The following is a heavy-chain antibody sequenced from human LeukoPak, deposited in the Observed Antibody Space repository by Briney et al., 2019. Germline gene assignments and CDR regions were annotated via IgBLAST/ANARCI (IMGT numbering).Heavy chain of an antibody. CDR1: GGSISSGSYY. D-gene: IGHD3-22*01. V-gene: IGHV4-61*02. J-gene: IGHJ4*02. Sequence: PSQTLSLTCTVSGGSISSGSYYWSWIRQPAGKGLEWIGRIYTSGSTNYNPSLKSRVTISVDTSKNQFSLKLSSVTAADTAVYYCARGSGTYYYDSSGYYLDYWGQGTLVTVSS. CDR2: IYTSGST. CDR3: ARGSGTYYYDSSGYYLDY.